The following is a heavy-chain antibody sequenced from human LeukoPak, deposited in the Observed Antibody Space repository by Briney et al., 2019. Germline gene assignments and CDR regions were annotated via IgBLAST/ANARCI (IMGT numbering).Heavy chain of an antibody. CDR3: VKDLIVGATS. D-gene: IGHD1-26*01. J-gene: IGHJ4*02. V-gene: IGHV3-23*01. CDR1: GFTFSSYA. Sequence: GGSLRLSCAASGFTFSSYAMSWVRQAPGKGLEWVSAIIGSGGYTYYADSVKGRFTISRDNSKNTLSLQMDSLRAEDTAVYYCVKDLIVGATSWGQGTLVTVSS. CDR2: IIGSGGYT.